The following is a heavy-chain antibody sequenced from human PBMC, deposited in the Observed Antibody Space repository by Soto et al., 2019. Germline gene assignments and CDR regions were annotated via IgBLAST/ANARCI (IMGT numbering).Heavy chain of an antibody. CDR1: GGSISSGGYY. Sequence: PSETLSLTCTVSGGSISSGGYYWSWIRQHPGKGLEWIGYIYYSGSTYYNPSLKSRVTISVDTSKNQFSLKLSSVTAADTAVYYCARSAIWFGSNWFDPWGQGTLVTVSS. V-gene: IGHV4-31*03. CDR2: IYYSGST. D-gene: IGHD3-10*01. CDR3: ARSAIWFGSNWFDP. J-gene: IGHJ5*02.